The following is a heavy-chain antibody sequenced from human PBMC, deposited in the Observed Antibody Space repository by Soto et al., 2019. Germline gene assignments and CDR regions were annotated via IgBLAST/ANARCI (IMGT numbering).Heavy chain of an antibody. CDR2: INPNSGGT. D-gene: IGHD6-19*01. J-gene: IGHJ5*02. Sequence: SVKVSCKASEYTFTGYYMHWVRQAPGQGLEWMGWINPNSGGTNYAQKFQGRVTMTRDTSISTAYMELSRLRSDDTAVYYCAREAIYLRQWLVRETRWFDPWGQGT. V-gene: IGHV1-2*02. CDR3: AREAIYLRQWLVRETRWFDP. CDR1: EYTFTGYY.